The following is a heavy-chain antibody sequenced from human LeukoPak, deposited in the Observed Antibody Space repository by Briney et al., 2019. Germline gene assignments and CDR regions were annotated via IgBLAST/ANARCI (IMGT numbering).Heavy chain of an antibody. D-gene: IGHD6-19*01. J-gene: IGHJ5*02. CDR3: ARGYSSLDP. CDR1: GFTFSSYA. V-gene: IGHV3-23*01. CDR2: ISSTGGST. Sequence: GGSLRLSCAASGFTFSSYAMSWVRQAPGKGLEWVSGISSTGGSTYYADSVKGRFTISRDNSKNTLYRHMNSLTAEDTAVYYCARGYSSLDPWGQGTLVTVSS.